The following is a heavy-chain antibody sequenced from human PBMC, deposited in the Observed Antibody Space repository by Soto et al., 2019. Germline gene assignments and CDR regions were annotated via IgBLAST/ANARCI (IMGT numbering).Heavy chain of an antibody. J-gene: IGHJ4*02. Sequence: QVQLVESGGGLVKPGGSLRLSCAASGFTFSNYYMSWIRQAPGKGLEWVSYISSRDSTIFYAGSVKGRFTITRDNVKNSLYLQMNGLRGDDTAVYYWARGTNGAFFVYWGQGILVAVSS. V-gene: IGHV3-11*01. CDR1: GFTFSNYY. CDR3: ARGTNGAFFVY. D-gene: IGHD2-8*01. CDR2: ISSRDSTI.